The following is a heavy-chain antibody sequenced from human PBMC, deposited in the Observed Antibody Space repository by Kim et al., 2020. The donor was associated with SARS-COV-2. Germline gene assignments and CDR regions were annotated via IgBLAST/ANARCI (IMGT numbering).Heavy chain of an antibody. J-gene: IGHJ4*02. D-gene: IGHD1-26*01. Sequence: PNRGNTCYAQKFQGGVPMTRNTSINTAYMELSSLTAEDTAVYYCARKWEYWGQGALVTVSS. CDR3: ARKWEY. V-gene: IGHV1-8*01. CDR2: PNRGNT.